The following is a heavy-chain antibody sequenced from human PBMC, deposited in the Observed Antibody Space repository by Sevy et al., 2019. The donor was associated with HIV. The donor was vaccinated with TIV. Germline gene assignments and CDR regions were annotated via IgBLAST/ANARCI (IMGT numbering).Heavy chain of an antibody. CDR2: IKQDGSEK. D-gene: IGHD3-3*01. CDR3: ARSPIPSDYYFDY. J-gene: IGHJ4*02. CDR1: GFTFSSYW. V-gene: IGHV3-7*01. Sequence: GGSLRLSCAASGFTFSSYWMSWVRQAPGKGLEWVANIKQDGSEKYYVDSVKGRFTISRDTTKNSLYLQMNSLRAEDTAVYYCARSPIPSDYYFDYWGQGTLVTVSS.